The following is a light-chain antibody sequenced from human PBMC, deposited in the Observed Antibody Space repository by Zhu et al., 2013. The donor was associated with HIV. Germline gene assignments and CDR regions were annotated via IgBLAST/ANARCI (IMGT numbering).Light chain of an antibody. Sequence: EIVLAQSPGTLSLSPGERATLSCRASQVVDTRYLAWYQQKPGQAPRLLIYGASSRATGIPDRFSGSGSGTDFTLTISRLEPEDFAVYYCQQYGSSYTFGQGTKLEIK. J-gene: IGKJ2*01. V-gene: IGKV3-20*01. CDR1: QVVDTRY. CDR2: GAS. CDR3: QQYGSSYT.